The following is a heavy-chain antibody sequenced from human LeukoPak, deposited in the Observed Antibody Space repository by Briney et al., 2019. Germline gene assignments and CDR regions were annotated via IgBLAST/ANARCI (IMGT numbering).Heavy chain of an antibody. CDR3: ARGLGTGRDR. CDR2: IDHTGST. D-gene: IGHD3-16*01. J-gene: IGHJ5*02. CDR1: GGSLSGWY. Sequence: PSETLSLTCTVSGGSLSGWYWNWIRQPPGKGLEWIGYIDHTGSTNYKASFKGRVTISVDRSQNKMSLKVRSVTAADTAVYYCARGLGTGRDRWGQGTLVIVSA. V-gene: IGHV4-59*01.